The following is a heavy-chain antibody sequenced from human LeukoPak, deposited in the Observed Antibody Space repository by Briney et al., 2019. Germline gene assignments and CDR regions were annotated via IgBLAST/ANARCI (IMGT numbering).Heavy chain of an antibody. Sequence: PGGSLRLSCAASGFIFSSFSMNWVRQVPGKGLEWVSYISSSSTYIFYADSVKGRFSISRDDAKNSLYLQMNSLRAEDTAVYYCARDFPSRFGEGFDFWGQGTLVTVSS. CDR1: GFIFSSFS. D-gene: IGHD3-10*01. J-gene: IGHJ5*01. CDR3: ARDFPSRFGEGFDF. CDR2: ISSSSTYI. V-gene: IGHV3-21*01.